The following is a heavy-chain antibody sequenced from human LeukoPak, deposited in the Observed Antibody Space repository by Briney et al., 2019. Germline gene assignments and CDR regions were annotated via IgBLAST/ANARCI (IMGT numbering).Heavy chain of an antibody. CDR3: ARGSTGYSGYDGYLNFDY. CDR2: IIPIFGTA. D-gene: IGHD5-12*01. CDR1: GGTFSSYA. Sequence: ASVKVSCKASGGTFSSYAISCVRQAPGQGLEWMGGIIPIFGTANYAQKFQGRVTITADESTSTAYMELSSLRSEDTAVYYCARGSTGYSGYDGYLNFDYWGQGTLVTVSS. V-gene: IGHV1-69*01. J-gene: IGHJ4*02.